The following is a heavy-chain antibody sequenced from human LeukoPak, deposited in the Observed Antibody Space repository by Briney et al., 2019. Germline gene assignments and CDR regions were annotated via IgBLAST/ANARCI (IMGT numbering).Heavy chain of an antibody. CDR1: GGSITSYF. V-gene: IGHV4-59*01. CDR2: IYHGGAT. D-gene: IGHD2/OR15-2a*01. Sequence: SETLSLTCTVSGGSITSYFWRWIRQPPGKGLEWIGYIYHGGATNYNPALKSRATISAETSKRQFSLKLSSVTAADTAVYYCAQKAPFSPAYSQPWGQGTLVTVSS. CDR3: AQKAPFSPAYSQP. J-gene: IGHJ1*01.